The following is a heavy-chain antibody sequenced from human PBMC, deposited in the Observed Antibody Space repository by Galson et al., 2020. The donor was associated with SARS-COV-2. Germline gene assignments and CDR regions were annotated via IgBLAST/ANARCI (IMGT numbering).Heavy chain of an antibody. Sequence: SVQVPCKASGGTFSSYAISWVRQAPGQGLEWMGGIIPIFGTANYAQKFQGRVTITADESTSTAYMELSSLRSEDTAVYYCARSTESGYCSGGSCQAGRDYYGMDVWGQGTTVTVSS. V-gene: IGHV1-69*13. CDR3: ARSTESGYCSGGSCQAGRDYYGMDV. CDR2: IIPIFGTA. D-gene: IGHD2-15*01. CDR1: GGTFSSYA. J-gene: IGHJ6*02.